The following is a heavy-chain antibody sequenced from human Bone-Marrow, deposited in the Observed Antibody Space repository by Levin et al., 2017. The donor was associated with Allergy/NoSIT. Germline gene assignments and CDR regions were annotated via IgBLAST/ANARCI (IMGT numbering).Heavy chain of an antibody. CDR2: IYYSGST. CDR1: GDSISPYY. V-gene: IGHV4-59*08. CDR3: ARHLYGSGTYLYGMDV. J-gene: IGHJ6*02. D-gene: IGHD3-10*01. Sequence: PSETLSLTCTVSGDSISPYYWSWIRQPPGKGLQWMGFIYYSGSTKYNPSLKDRVTISVDTSKNQFSVTLSSVTAADTAVYYCARHLYGSGTYLYGMDVWGQGSTVTVSS.